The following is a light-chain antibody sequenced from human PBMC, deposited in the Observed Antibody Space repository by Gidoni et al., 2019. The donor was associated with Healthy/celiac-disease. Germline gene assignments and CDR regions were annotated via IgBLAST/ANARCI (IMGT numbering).Light chain of an antibody. CDR1: QSVSSY. CDR2: DAS. J-gene: IGKJ4*01. CDR3: QQRSNWPPKLT. Sequence: ELVLPQSPATLSLSPGERATLSCRASQSVSSYLAWYQQKPGQAPRLLIYDASNRATGIPARFSGSGSGTDFTLTISSLEPEDVAVYYCQQRSNWPPKLTFGGGTKVEIK. V-gene: IGKV3-11*01.